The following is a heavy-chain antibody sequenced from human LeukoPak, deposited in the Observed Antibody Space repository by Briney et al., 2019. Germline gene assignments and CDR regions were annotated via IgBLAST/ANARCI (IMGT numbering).Heavy chain of an antibody. Sequence: ASVKVSCKASGYTFTSYAMHWVRQAPGQRLEWMGWINAGNGNTKYSQKFQGRVTITWGTSASTAYMELSSLRSEDTAVYYCARGIVVVPAAQRPVDYFDYWGQGTLVTVSS. J-gene: IGHJ4*02. D-gene: IGHD2-2*01. CDR3: ARGIVVVPAAQRPVDYFDY. CDR1: GYTFTSYA. CDR2: INAGNGNT. V-gene: IGHV1-3*01.